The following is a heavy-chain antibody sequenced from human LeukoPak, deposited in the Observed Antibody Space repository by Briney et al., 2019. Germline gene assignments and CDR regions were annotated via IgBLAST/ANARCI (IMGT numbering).Heavy chain of an antibody. CDR3: AKGTEWLVPLGP. J-gene: IGHJ5*02. Sequence: LXLXXXXSGFXXXSSAMSWVRQAPGKGLEWVSAISGGGGSTYYADSVKGRFTISRDNSKNTLYLQMSSLRAEDTAVYYCAKGTEWLVPLGPWGQGTLVTVSS. D-gene: IGHD6-19*01. V-gene: IGHV3-23*01. CDR2: ISGGGGST. CDR1: GFXXXSSA.